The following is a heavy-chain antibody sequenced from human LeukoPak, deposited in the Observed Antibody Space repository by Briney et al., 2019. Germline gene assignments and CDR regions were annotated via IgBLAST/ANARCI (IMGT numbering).Heavy chain of an antibody. CDR2: INTNTGNP. CDR3: ARFLSAAGASPFDY. D-gene: IGHD6-13*01. V-gene: IGHV7-4-1*02. J-gene: IGHJ4*02. Sequence: ASVKVSCKASGYTFTSYAMNWVRQAPGQGLEWMGWINTNTGNPTYAQGFTGRFVFSLDTSVSTAYLQISSLKAEDTAVYYCARFLSAAGASPFDYWGQGTLVTVSS. CDR1: GYTFTSYA.